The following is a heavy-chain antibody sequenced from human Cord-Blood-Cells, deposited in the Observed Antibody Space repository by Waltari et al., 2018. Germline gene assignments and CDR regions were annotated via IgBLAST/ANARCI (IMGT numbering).Heavy chain of an antibody. V-gene: IGHV3-21*01. Sequence: EVQLVESGGGLVKPGGSLRLSCAASGFTFSSYSMNWVCQAPGKGLEWVSSISSSSSYIYYADSVKGRFTISRDNAKNSLYLQMNSLRAEDTAVYYCARPTGDGYFDLWGRGTLVTVSS. CDR2: ISSSSSYI. J-gene: IGHJ2*01. CDR1: GFTFSSYS. D-gene: IGHD7-27*01. CDR3: ARPTGDGYFDL.